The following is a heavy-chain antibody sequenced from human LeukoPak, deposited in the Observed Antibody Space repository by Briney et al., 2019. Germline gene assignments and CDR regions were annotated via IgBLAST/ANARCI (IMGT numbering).Heavy chain of an antibody. CDR2: IYTSGST. Sequence: SETLSLTCTVSGGSISSGSYYWNWIRQPAGKGLEWIGRIYTSGSTNYNPSLKSRVTISVDTSKNQFSLRLSSVTAADTAVYYCARISCSGGSCYWSRGYFDYWGQGTLVTVSS. D-gene: IGHD2-15*01. V-gene: IGHV4-61*02. J-gene: IGHJ4*02. CDR3: ARISCSGGSCYWSRGYFDY. CDR1: GGSISSGSYY.